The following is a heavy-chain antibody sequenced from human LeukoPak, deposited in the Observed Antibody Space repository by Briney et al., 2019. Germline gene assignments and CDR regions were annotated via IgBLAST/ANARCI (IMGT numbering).Heavy chain of an antibody. D-gene: IGHD3-22*01. V-gene: IGHV4-39*01. CDR1: GGSISSSSYY. Sequence: PSETLSLTCTVSGGSISSSSYYWGWIRQPPGKGLEWIGSIYYSGSTYYNPSLKSRVTISVDTSKNQFSLNLSSVTAADTAVYYCARHLDSSGYCGFDYWGQGTLVTVSS. CDR2: IYYSGST. CDR3: ARHLDSSGYCGFDY. J-gene: IGHJ4*02.